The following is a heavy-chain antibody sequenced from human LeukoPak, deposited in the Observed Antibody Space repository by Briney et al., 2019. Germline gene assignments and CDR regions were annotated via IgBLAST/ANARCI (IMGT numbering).Heavy chain of an antibody. CDR3: ARDSPFSDALDI. Sequence: SGTLSLTCTVSGDSIIGSYYWSWIRQPAGKGLGWIGRIYNSGNTNYNPSLKSRATMPVDTSKNQFSLNLRSGTAADTAVYYCARDSPFSDALDIWGQGTMVTVSS. CDR2: IYNSGNT. V-gene: IGHV4-4*07. J-gene: IGHJ3*02. CDR1: GDSIIGSYY.